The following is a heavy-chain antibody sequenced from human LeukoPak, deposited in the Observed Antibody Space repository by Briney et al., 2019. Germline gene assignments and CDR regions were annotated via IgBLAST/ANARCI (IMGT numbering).Heavy chain of an antibody. V-gene: IGHV3-30-3*01. Sequence: PGGSLRLSCAASGFTFSSYAMHWVRQAPGKGLEWVAVISYDGSNKYYADSVNGRFTSSRDNSKNTLYLQMNSLRAEDTAVYYCARDSWLIQLWSPFRTSYFDYWGQGTLVTVSS. D-gene: IGHD5-18*01. CDR3: ARDSWLIQLWSPFRTSYFDY. CDR1: GFTFSSYA. CDR2: ISYDGSNK. J-gene: IGHJ4*02.